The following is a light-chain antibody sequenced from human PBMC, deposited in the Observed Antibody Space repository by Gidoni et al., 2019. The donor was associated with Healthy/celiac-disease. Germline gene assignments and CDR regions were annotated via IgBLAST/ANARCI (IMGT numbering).Light chain of an antibody. CDR1: QSISSY. Sequence: DIQMTQSTSSLSASVGDRVTLTCRASQSISSYLNWYQQKPGKAPKLLIYAASSLQSGVPSRFSGSGSGTDFTLTISSLQPEDFATYYCQQSYSTFSITFGQGTRLEIK. CDR3: QQSYSTFSIT. V-gene: IGKV1-39*01. CDR2: AAS. J-gene: IGKJ5*01.